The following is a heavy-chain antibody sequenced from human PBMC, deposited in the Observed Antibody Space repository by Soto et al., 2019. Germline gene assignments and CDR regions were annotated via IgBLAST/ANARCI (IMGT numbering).Heavy chain of an antibody. CDR2: ISWNSGTL. D-gene: IGHD3-10*01. Sequence: VQLVESGGGLVQPGRSLRLSCAASGFSFDAYAMHWVRQAPGKGLEWVTGISWNSGTLGYADSVKGRFTISRDNAKNSLYLQMNSLRAEDTALYYCARDVWSRASGPPDSWGQGTLVTVSS. CDR3: ARDVWSRASGPPDS. CDR1: GFSFDAYA. J-gene: IGHJ4*02. V-gene: IGHV3-9*01.